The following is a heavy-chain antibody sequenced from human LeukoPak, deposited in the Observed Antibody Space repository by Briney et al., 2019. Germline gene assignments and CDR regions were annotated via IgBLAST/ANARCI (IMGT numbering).Heavy chain of an antibody. CDR1: GYSFTSYW. Sequence: GESLKISCKGSGYSFTSYWIGWVRQMPGKGLEWMGFILPADSDTRYSPSLQGQVTISADKSISTAYLQWSSLKASDTAMYYCARHSLPGLSNPFDMWGQGTMVTVSS. CDR3: ARHSLPGLSNPFDM. J-gene: IGHJ3*02. V-gene: IGHV5-51*01. CDR2: ILPADSDT. D-gene: IGHD3-10*01.